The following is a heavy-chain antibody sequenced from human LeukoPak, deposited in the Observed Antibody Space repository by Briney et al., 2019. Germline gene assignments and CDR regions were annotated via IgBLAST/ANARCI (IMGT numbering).Heavy chain of an antibody. Sequence: QPGRSLRLSCAASGFTFSSYAMHWVRQAPGKGLEWVAVISYDGSNKYYADSVKGQFTISRDNAKNSLYLQMNSLRAEDTAVYYCARDKQQLLNDYWGQGTLVTVSS. D-gene: IGHD6-13*01. J-gene: IGHJ4*02. CDR3: ARDKQQLLNDY. V-gene: IGHV3-30-3*01. CDR1: GFTFSSYA. CDR2: ISYDGSNK.